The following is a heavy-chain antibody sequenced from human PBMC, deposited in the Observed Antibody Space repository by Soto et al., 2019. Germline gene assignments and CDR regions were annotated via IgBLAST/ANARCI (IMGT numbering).Heavy chain of an antibody. Sequence: QVQLVQSGAEVKKPGSSVKVSCKASGGTFSSYAISWVRQAPGQGLEWMGGIIPIFGTANYAQKFQGRVTITAAKSTSTACMELSSLRSADTAVYYCARSITGTVSYYYGMDVWGQGTTVTVSS. V-gene: IGHV1-69*14. CDR3: ARSITGTVSYYYGMDV. J-gene: IGHJ6*02. D-gene: IGHD1-20*01. CDR1: GGTFSSYA. CDR2: IIPIFGTA.